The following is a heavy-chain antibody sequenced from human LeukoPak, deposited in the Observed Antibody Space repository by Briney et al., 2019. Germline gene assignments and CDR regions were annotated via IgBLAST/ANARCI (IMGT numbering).Heavy chain of an antibody. V-gene: IGHV4-59*01. J-gene: IGHJ3*02. CDR3: ARDLRVGYNWNDHAFDI. CDR1: GGSISSYY. D-gene: IGHD1-1*01. Sequence: SETLSLTCTVSGGSISSYYWSWIRQSPGKGLEWIGYIYYSGSTNYNPSLRSRVTISVDTSKNQFSLKLSSVTAADTAVYYCARDLRVGYNWNDHAFDIWGQGTMVTVSS. CDR2: IYYSGST.